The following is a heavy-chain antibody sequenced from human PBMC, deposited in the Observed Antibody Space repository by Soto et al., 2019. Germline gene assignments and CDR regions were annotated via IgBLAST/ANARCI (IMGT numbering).Heavy chain of an antibody. V-gene: IGHV4-39*01. D-gene: IGHD3-10*01. CDR1: GDSIRGSGYY. CDR3: AIHGRGNFSSLYY. Sequence: SETLSLTCTISGDSIRGSGYYWGWVRQPPGKGLEWIGSLHYGGSTFYNPSFKSRVSISVDTSKNQLSLKLSSMTAAATAVYYCAIHGRGNFSSLYYCGQGIPVTVSS. J-gene: IGHJ4*02. CDR2: LHYGGST.